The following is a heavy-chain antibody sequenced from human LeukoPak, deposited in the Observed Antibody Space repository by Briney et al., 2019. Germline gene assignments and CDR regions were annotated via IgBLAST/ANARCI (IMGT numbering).Heavy chain of an antibody. D-gene: IGHD2-21*02. CDR2: IKEDGSAK. CDR3: ARECGGDCYSDY. V-gene: IGHV3-7*01. J-gene: IGHJ4*02. CDR1: GFNFGIYW. Sequence: GGSLRLSCAASGFNFGIYWMSWVRQAPGKGLEWAAHIKEDGSAKYYVDSVKGRFTISRENAKNSVYLQMNSLRAEDTAVYYCARECGGDCYSDYWGQGTLVTVSS.